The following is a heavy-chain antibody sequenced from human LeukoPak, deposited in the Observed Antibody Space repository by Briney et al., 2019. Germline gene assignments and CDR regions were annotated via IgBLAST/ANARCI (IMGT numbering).Heavy chain of an antibody. J-gene: IGHJ4*02. CDR2: MPYDGGNK. CDR1: GFTFSRDN. CDR3: AKDQGRGTYSFDY. Sequence: GGSLRLSCAASGFTFSRDNLHWVRQAPGKGLEWVAFMPYDGGNKYCADSVKGRFTISRDNSKNTLYLEMNSLTPEDTAVYYCAKDQGRGTYSFDYWGQGTLVTVSS. D-gene: IGHD1-26*01. V-gene: IGHV3-30*02.